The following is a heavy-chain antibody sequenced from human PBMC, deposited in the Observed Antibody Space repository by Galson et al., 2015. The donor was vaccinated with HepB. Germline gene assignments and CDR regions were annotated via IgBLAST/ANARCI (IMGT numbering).Heavy chain of an antibody. CDR1: GLTFSSFA. CDR2: IKSKPDGGTT. J-gene: IGHJ4*02. CDR3: TALLMIPFGGLIAHDY. Sequence: SLRLSCAASGLTFSSFAMTWVRQAPGKGLEWVGRIKSKPDGGTTDYAAPVKGSFTISRDDYKNTLYLQMNSLKTEDTAMYYCTALLMIPFGGLIAHDYWGQGALVTVSS. D-gene: IGHD3-16*02. V-gene: IGHV3-15*01.